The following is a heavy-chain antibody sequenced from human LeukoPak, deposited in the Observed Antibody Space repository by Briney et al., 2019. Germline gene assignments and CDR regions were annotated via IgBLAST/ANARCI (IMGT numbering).Heavy chain of an antibody. D-gene: IGHD3-16*02. J-gene: IGHJ4*02. Sequence: PGGSLRLSCAASGFTFSSNSMNWVRQAPGKGLEWVSYISSSSSTIYYADSVKGRFTISRDNAKNSLYLQMNSLRAEDTAVYYCARAPEAMITFGGVIVYFDYWGQGTLVTVSS. CDR2: ISSSSSTI. V-gene: IGHV3-48*04. CDR1: GFTFSSNS. CDR3: ARAPEAMITFGGVIVYFDY.